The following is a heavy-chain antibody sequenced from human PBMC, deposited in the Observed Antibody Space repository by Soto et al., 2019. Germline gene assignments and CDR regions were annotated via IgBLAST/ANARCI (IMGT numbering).Heavy chain of an antibody. CDR2: ISDDGSNK. Sequence: QVQLVESGGGVVQPGRSLRLSCAASGFTFSSYGMHWVRQAPGKGLEWVAFISDDGSNKYYADSVKGRFTISRDNSNYTLYLQMSSLRAEATAVYYCAKDLESYSTSSYFFDYCGQGTLVTVSS. CDR3: AKDLESYSTSSYFFDY. V-gene: IGHV3-30*18. J-gene: IGHJ4*02. D-gene: IGHD6-6*01. CDR1: GFTFSSYG.